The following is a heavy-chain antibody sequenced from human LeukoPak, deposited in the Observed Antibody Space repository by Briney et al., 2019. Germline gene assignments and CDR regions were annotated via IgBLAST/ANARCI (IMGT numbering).Heavy chain of an antibody. CDR2: ISYDGSNK. CDR3: ARDYYGDYALDY. V-gene: IGHV3-30*03. D-gene: IGHD4-17*01. J-gene: IGHJ4*02. Sequence: PGGSLRLSCAASGFTFSSYGMHWVRQAPGKGLEWVAVISYDGSNKYYADSVKGRFTISRDNSKNTLYLQMNSLRAEDTAVYYCARDYYGDYALDYWGQGTLVTVSS. CDR1: GFTFSSYG.